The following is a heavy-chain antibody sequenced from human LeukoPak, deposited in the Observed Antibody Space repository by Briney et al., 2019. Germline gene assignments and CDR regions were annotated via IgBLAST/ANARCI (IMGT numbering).Heavy chain of an antibody. CDR2: INHSGST. J-gene: IGHJ3*02. CDR3: ARGRRGYQQLFVAFDI. D-gene: IGHD2-2*01. Sequence: SETLSLTCAVYGGSFSGYYWSWIRQPPGKGLEWIGEINHSGSTNHNPSLKSRVTISVDTSKNQFSLKLSSVTAADTAVYYCARGRRGYQQLFVAFDIWGQGTMVTVSS. CDR1: GGSFSGYY. V-gene: IGHV4-34*01.